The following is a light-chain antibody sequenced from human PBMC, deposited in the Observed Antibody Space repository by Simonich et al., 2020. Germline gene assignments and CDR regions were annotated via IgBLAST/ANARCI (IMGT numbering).Light chain of an antibody. CDR3: CSYAGSYTLV. V-gene: IGLV2-11*01. J-gene: IGLJ2*01. Sequence: QSALTQPRSVSGSTGQSVTISCTGTSSDVGGYNYFSWYQQHPGKAPKLLIYDVSKRPSGVPDRFSVSKSGNTASLTISGLQAEDEADYYCCSYAGSYTLVFGGGTKLTVL. CDR1: SSDVGGYNY. CDR2: DVS.